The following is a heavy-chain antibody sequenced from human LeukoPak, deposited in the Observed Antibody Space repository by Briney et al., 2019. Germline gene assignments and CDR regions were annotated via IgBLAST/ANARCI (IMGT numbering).Heavy chain of an antibody. CDR3: ARAEKATIFDY. J-gene: IGHJ4*02. CDR1: GFTVSSNY. D-gene: IGHD5-24*01. Sequence: GGSLRLSCAASGFTVSSNYMSWVRQAPGKGLEWVSVIYSGGSTYYADSVKGRFTISRDNSKNALYLQMNSLRAEDTAVYYCARAEKATIFDYWGQGTLVTVSS. CDR2: IYSGGST. V-gene: IGHV3-53*01.